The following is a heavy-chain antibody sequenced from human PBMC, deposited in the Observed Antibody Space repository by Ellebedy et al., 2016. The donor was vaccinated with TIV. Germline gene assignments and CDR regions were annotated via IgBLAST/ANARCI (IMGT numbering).Heavy chain of an antibody. J-gene: IGHJ4*02. Sequence: PGGSLRLSCAASGFTFSDYYMAWIRQVPGKGLEWVANIKHDGSQKNYVGDSVKGRFTISRDNAKNSLYLQMNSLRAEDTAVYYCARDEGVPVNYRFDYWGQGTLVTVSS. V-gene: IGHV3-7*01. D-gene: IGHD5-24*01. CDR1: GFTFSDYY. CDR3: ARDEGVPVNYRFDY. CDR2: IKHDGSQK.